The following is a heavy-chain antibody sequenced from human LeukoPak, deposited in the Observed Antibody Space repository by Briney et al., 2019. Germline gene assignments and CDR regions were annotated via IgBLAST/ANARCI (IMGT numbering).Heavy chain of an antibody. CDR2: IDRSGST. CDR1: GGSFSGYY. D-gene: IGHD3-22*01. Sequence: SETLSLTCAVHGGSFSGYYWTWIRQPPGKGLEWIGEIDRSGSTNYSPSLKSRVTISKDTSKNHFSLELSSVTTADTAVYYCATTGDSSGYFRYFDSWGQGTLVTVSS. J-gene: IGHJ4*02. V-gene: IGHV4-34*01. CDR3: ATTGDSSGYFRYFDS.